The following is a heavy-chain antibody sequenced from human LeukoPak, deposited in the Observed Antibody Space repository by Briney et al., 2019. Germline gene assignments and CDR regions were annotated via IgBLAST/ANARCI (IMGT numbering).Heavy chain of an antibody. CDR2: INPNSGGT. D-gene: IGHD5-12*01. V-gene: IGHV1-2*02. Sequence: GASVKVSCKASGYTFTGYYMHWVRQAPGQGLEWTGWINPNSGGTNYAQKFQGRVTMTRDTSISTAYMELSRLRSDDTAVYYCASHVNIVATNPNYYFDYWGQGTLVTVSS. CDR1: GYTFTGYY. CDR3: ASHVNIVATNPNYYFDY. J-gene: IGHJ4*02.